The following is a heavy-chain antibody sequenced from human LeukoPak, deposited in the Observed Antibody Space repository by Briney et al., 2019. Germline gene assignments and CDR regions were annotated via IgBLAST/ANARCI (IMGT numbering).Heavy chain of an antibody. V-gene: IGHV4-39*01. CDR1: GGSISTNNYY. CDR3: ARSTVAGTRKVDY. CDR2: IYYSGNT. J-gene: IGHJ4*02. D-gene: IGHD6-19*01. Sequence: SETLSLTCTVSGGSISTNNYYWGWIRQPPGKGLEWIGSIYYSGNTSYNPSLKTRVTISVDTSNNQFSLKLISVTAADTAVYYCARSTVAGTRKVDYWGRGTLVTVSS.